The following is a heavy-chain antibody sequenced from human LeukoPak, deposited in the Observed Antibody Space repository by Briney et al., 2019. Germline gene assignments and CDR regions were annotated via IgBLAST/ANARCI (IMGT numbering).Heavy chain of an antibody. CDR3: ARGRPYYYDSSGYYYGLDY. V-gene: IGHV1-8*01. Sequence: GASVKVSCKASGYTFTSYDINWVRQVTGQGLEWMGWMNPNSGNTGYAQKFQGRVTMTRNTSISTAYMELSSLRSEDTAVYYCARGRPYYYDSSGYYYGLDYWGQGTLVTVSS. D-gene: IGHD3-22*01. J-gene: IGHJ4*02. CDR1: GYTFTSYD. CDR2: MNPNSGNT.